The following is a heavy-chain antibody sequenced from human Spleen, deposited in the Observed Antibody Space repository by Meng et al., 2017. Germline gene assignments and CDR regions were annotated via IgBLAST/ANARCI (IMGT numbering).Heavy chain of an antibody. V-gene: IGHV3-21*01. Sequence: GESLKISCAASGFTFSSYSMNWVRQAPGKGLEWVSSISSSSSYTYYADSVKGRFTISRDNAKNSLYLQMNSLRAEDTAVYYCARVYNYGSGSYYIRAFDVWGQGTLVTVSS. CDR2: ISSSSSYT. D-gene: IGHD3-10*01. CDR1: GFTFSSYS. J-gene: IGHJ3*01. CDR3: ARVYNYGSGSYYIRAFDV.